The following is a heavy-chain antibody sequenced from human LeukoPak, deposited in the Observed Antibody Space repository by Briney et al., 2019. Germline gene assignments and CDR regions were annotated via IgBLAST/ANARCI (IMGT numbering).Heavy chain of an antibody. J-gene: IGHJ4*02. Sequence: GASVKVSCKASGYTFSSYDINLVRQATGQGLERMGWMNPNSGNTGYAQKFQGRVTMTTNTSISTAYMELSNLRSEDTAVYYCARGQGSHGQQLGDYWGQGTLVTVSS. CDR3: ARGQGSHGQQLGDY. CDR2: MNPNSGNT. V-gene: IGHV1-8*01. D-gene: IGHD6-13*01. CDR1: GYTFSSYD.